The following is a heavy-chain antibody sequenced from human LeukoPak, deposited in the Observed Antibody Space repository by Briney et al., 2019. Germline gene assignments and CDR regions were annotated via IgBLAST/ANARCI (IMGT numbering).Heavy chain of an antibody. CDR2: ISAYNGDT. CDR1: GYIFASYG. D-gene: IGHD2-8*02. J-gene: IGHJ4*02. Sequence: ASVKVSCKPSGYIFASYGISWVRQAPGQGLEWLGWISAYNGDTKYAQHLQGRVTLTTDTSTGTAYMELRSLTADDTALYYCARDTALTITPGGPDYRGRGTLITVSS. V-gene: IGHV1-18*01. CDR3: ARDTALTITPGGPDY.